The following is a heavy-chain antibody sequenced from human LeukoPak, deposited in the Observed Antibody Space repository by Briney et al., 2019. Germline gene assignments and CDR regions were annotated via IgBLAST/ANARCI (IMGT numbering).Heavy chain of an antibody. CDR3: ANDPMNYITMRPFDY. V-gene: IGHV3-23*01. J-gene: IGHJ4*02. D-gene: IGHD3-10*01. Sequence: SGGSLRLSCAASGFTFSSYAMSWVRQAPGKGLEWVSAISGSGGSTYYADSVKGRFTISRDNSKNTLYLQMNSLRAEDTAVYYCANDPMNYITMRPFDYWGQGTLVTVSS. CDR1: GFTFSSYA. CDR2: ISGSGGST.